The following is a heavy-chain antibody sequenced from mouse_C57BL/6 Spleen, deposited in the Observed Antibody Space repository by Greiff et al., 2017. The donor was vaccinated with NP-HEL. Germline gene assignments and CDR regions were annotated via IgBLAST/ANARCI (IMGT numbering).Heavy chain of an antibody. J-gene: IGHJ2*01. Sequence: EVKLQQSGPELVKPGASVKIPCKASGYTFTDYNMDWVKQSHGKSLEWIGDINPNNGGTIYNQKFKGKATLTVDKSSSTAYMELRSLTSEDTAVYYCARSGYYGSPYYFDYWGQGTTLTVSS. CDR2: INPNNGGT. CDR3: ARSGYYGSPYYFDY. CDR1: GYTFTDYN. D-gene: IGHD1-1*01. V-gene: IGHV1-18*01.